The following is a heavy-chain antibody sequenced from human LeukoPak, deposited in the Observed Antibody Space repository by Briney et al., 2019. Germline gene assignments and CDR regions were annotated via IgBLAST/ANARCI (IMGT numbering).Heavy chain of an antibody. CDR3: ARVLPKVRGWGFDP. D-gene: IGHD3-10*01. Sequence: SETLSLTCTVSGGSISSYYWSWIRQHPGRGLEWIGYIYYSGSTYYNPSLKSRVTISVDTSKNQFSLKLTSVTAADTAVYYCARVLPKVRGWGFDPWGQGTLVTVSS. V-gene: IGHV4-59*06. CDR1: GGSISSYY. CDR2: IYYSGST. J-gene: IGHJ5*02.